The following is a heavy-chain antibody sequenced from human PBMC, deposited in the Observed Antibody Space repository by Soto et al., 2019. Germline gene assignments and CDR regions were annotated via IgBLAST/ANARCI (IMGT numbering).Heavy chain of an antibody. CDR2: ISGSGGST. D-gene: IGHD2-8*01. V-gene: IGHV3-23*01. J-gene: IGHJ4*02. CDR1: GFTFSSYA. CDR3: AKGSLGYCTNGVCYTSPYFDY. Sequence: PGGSLRLSCAASGFTFSSYAMSWVRQAPGKGLEWVSAISGSGGSTYYADSVKGRFTISRDNSKNTLYLQMNSLRAEDTAVYYCAKGSLGYCTNGVCYTSPYFDYWGQGTLVTVSS.